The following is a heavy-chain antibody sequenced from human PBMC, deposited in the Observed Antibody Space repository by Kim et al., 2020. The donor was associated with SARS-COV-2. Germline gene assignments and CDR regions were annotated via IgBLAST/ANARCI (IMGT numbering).Heavy chain of an antibody. Sequence: ADSDKGRFNISRDNAKHSLYLKMNSLGAEDTALYYCAKDIRHYYDYGMDVWGQGTTVTVSS. J-gene: IGHJ6*02. V-gene: IGHV3-9*01. CDR3: AKDIRHYYDYGMDV.